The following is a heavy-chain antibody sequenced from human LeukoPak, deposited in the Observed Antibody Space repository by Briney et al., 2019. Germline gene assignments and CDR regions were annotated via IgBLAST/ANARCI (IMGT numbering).Heavy chain of an antibody. J-gene: IGHJ4*02. CDR2: INHSGST. CDR1: GGSFSGYY. V-gene: IGHV4-34*01. CDR3: ARGRRGLSIGSCSSTSCPQKYFDY. D-gene: IGHD2-2*01. Sequence: SETLSLTCAVYGGSFSGYYWSWIRQPPGKGLEWIGEINHSGSTNYNPSLKSRVTISVDTSKNQFSLKLSSVTAADTAVYYCARGRRGLSIGSCSSTSCPQKYFDYWGQGTLVTVSS.